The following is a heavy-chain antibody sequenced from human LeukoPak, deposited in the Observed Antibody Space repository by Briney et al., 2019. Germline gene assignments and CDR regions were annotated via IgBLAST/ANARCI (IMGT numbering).Heavy chain of an antibody. J-gene: IGHJ4*02. Sequence: GGSLRLSCAASGFTFSDYYMNWIRQAPGKGLEWVSYISSSGNSIYYADSVKGRFTISRDNAKNSLYMQMNSLRAEDTAVYYCARGDWYSFDSGGQGTLVTVS. V-gene: IGHV3-11*01. CDR1: GFTFSDYY. CDR2: ISSSGNSI. D-gene: IGHD6-19*01. CDR3: ARGDWYSFDS.